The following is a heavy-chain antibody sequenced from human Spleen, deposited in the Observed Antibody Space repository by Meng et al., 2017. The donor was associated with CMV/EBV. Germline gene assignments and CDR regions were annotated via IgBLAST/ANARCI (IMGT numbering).Heavy chain of an antibody. D-gene: IGHD5-12*01. Sequence: QVQLVESGGGVVQPGRSLRLSCAASGFTFSSYAMHWVRQAPGKGLEWVAVISYDGSNKYYADSVKGRFTISRDNSKNTLYLQMNSLRAEDTAVYYCARDLGGYDSIFDYWGQGTLVTVSS. CDR1: GFTFSSYA. CDR2: ISYDGSNK. CDR3: ARDLGGYDSIFDY. V-gene: IGHV3-30-3*01. J-gene: IGHJ4*02.